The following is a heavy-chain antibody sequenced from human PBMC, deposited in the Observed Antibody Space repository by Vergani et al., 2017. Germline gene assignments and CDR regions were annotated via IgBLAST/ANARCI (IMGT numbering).Heavy chain of an antibody. D-gene: IGHD3-10*01. CDR2: ISSSGSP. CDR3: ARPVGPSAIADGYHV. V-gene: IGHV4-39*02. CDR1: GDSISRSHYY. J-gene: IGHJ3*01. Sequence: QLQLQESGPGLVKPSETLSLSCRFLGDSISRSHYYWGSIRHPPGKGLEWIGSISSSGSPYYNPPLKSRLAFSVDTSKNLFSLRLKSVTATDTGMYYCARPVGPSAIADGYHVWGQGTMVTVS.